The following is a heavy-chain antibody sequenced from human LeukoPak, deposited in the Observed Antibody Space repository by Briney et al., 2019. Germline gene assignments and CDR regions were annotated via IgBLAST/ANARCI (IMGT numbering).Heavy chain of an antibody. D-gene: IGHD2-8*01. J-gene: IGHJ4*02. CDR2: INPNSGDT. CDR1: GYTFTGHI. V-gene: IGHV1-2*06. CDR3: ARGNGPENS. Sequence: ASVTVSCMASGYTFTGHIMHWVRQAPGQGLEWMGRINPNSGDTKFAQKFQGRVALTRDTSISTAYMEMSSLTSDDTAVYYCARGNGPENSWGQGTLVIVSS.